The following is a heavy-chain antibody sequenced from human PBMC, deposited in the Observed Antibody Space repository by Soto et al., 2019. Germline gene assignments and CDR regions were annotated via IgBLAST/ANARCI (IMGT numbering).Heavy chain of an antibody. CDR3: ASARCSTACYLIDY. D-gene: IGHD2-2*01. Sequence: GGFLRLSCVASGFSFSSHWMSWVRQGPGKGLEWVANIKQGGREKYYVDSVKGRATISRDNAANTVYLLMNNLRVDDTAVYHCASARCSTACYLIDYWGLGTLVTVSS. J-gene: IGHJ4*02. CDR1: GFSFSSHW. V-gene: IGHV3-7*01. CDR2: IKQGGREK.